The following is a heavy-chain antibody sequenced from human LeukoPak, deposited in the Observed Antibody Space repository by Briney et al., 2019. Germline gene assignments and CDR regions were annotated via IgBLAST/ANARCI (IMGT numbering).Heavy chain of an antibody. CDR3: ARGIGTTGTTWYNWFDP. CDR2: IKHSGST. Sequence: PSETLSLTCAVYGGSFSGYYWSWIRQPPGKGLEWIGEIKHSGSTNYNPSLKSRVTISVDTSKNQFSLKLSSVTAADTAVYYCARGIGTTGTTWYNWFDPWGQGTLVTVSS. CDR1: GGSFSGYY. D-gene: IGHD1-1*01. J-gene: IGHJ5*02. V-gene: IGHV4-34*01.